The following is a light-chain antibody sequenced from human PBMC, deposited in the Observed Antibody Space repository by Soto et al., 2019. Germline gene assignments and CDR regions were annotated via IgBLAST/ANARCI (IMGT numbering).Light chain of an antibody. CDR3: QRYGSSPPFT. CDR1: QRVSSSY. CDR2: GAS. V-gene: IGKV3-20*01. Sequence: EIVLTQSPGTLSLSPGERATLSCRASQRVSSSYLARYQQKPGQAPRLLIYGASSRASGIPDRFSGSGSGTAFTLTISRLEPEDFAVYFGQRYGSSPPFTFGQGTKVDIK. J-gene: IGKJ2*01.